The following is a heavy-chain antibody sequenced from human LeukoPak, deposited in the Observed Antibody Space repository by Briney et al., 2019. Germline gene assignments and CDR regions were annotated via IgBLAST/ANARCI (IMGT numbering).Heavy chain of an antibody. CDR3: QRVRPDYYYYGMDV. Sequence: GGSLRLSCAASGFTVSSNYMSRVRQAPGKGLEWVSVIYSGGSTYYADSVKGRFTISRHNSKNTLYLQMNSLRAEDTAVYYCQRVRPDYYYYGMDVWGQGTTVTVSS. J-gene: IGHJ6*02. D-gene: IGHD6-13*01. CDR1: GFTVSSNY. CDR2: IYSGGST. V-gene: IGHV3-53*04.